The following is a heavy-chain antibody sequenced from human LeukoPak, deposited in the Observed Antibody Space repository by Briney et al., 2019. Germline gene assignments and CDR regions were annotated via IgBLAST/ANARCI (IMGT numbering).Heavy chain of an antibody. J-gene: IGHJ4*02. CDR3: AKEGDPYGDYAEGYFDY. CDR1: GFTFSSYA. Sequence: GGSLRLSCAASGFTFSSYAMSWVRQAPGKGLEWVAVISYDGSNKYYADSVKGRFTISRDNSKNTLYLQMNSLRAEDTAVYYCAKEGDPYGDYAEGYFDYWGQGTLVTVSS. D-gene: IGHD4-17*01. CDR2: ISYDGSNK. V-gene: IGHV3-30*18.